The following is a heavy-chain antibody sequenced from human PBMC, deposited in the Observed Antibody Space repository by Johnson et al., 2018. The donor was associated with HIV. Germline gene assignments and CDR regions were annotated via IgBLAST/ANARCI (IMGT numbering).Heavy chain of an antibody. V-gene: IGHV3-30-3*01. CDR2: ISYDGSNK. CDR1: GFTFSSYA. D-gene: IGHD2-21*02. J-gene: IGHJ3*02. CDR3: ARAWCDLAPDAFDI. Sequence: QMQLVESGGGVVQPGRSLRLSCAASGFTFSSYAMHWVRQAPGKGLEWLAFISYDGSNKYYADSVKGRFTISRDNSKNTLFLQMNSLRAGDTAVYYCARAWCDLAPDAFDIWGLGTMVTVSS.